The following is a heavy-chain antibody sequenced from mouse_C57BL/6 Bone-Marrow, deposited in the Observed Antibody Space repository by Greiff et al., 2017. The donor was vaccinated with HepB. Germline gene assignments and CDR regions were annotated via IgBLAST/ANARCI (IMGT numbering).Heavy chain of an antibody. V-gene: IGHV3-6*01. CDR3: ARDEEGGYCGSSAWFAY. D-gene: IGHD1-1*01. CDR1: GYSITSGYY. Sequence: VQLQQSGPGLVKPSQSLSLTCTVTGYSITSGYYWNWIRQFPGNKLEWMGYISYDGSNNYNPTLKNRNSITRDTSKNQFFLKLNSVTTEDTATYDCARDEEGGYCGSSAWFAYWGQGTLVTVSA. J-gene: IGHJ3*01. CDR2: ISYDGSN.